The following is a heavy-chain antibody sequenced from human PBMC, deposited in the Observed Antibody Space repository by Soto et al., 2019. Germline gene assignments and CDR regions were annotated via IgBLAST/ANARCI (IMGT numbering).Heavy chain of an antibody. CDR3: ARGPYSSGWYVVDY. CDR1: GASISAYA. V-gene: IGHV4-4*07. Sequence: QVQLQESGPGLVKPSETLSLTCTVSGASISAYAWSWIRQPAGKGLEWIGRPYSSGNTNYNPSFTSRPTMSADTAKNQFSLKRSYVTAADTAVYYCARGPYSSGWYVVDYWGQGTLVTVSS. D-gene: IGHD6-19*01. CDR2: PYSSGNT. J-gene: IGHJ4*02.